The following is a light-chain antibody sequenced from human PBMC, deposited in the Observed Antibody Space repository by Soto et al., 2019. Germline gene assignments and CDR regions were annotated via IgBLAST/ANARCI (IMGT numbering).Light chain of an antibody. CDR1: RSVSSN. V-gene: IGKV3-15*01. Sequence: VLTQSPGTLSLSPGERATLSCRASRSVSSNLAWYQQKPGQAPRLLIYGASTRATGIPARFSGSGSGTEFTLTISSLQSEDFAVYYCQQYNNWPPITFGQGTRLEIK. CDR2: GAS. J-gene: IGKJ5*01. CDR3: QQYNNWPPIT.